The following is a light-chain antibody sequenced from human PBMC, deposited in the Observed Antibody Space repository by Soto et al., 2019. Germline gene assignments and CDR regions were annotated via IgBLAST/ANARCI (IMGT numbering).Light chain of an antibody. CDR2: EGS. CDR1: SSDVGNYNL. J-gene: IGLJ2*01. CDR3: SSYVGSSTLL. Sequence: QSALTQPASVSGSPGQSITISCTGTSSDVGNYNLVSWYQQHPGKAPKLMIYEGSKRPSGVSNRFSGSKSGNTASLTISGLQAEDEAGYYCSSYVGSSTLLFGGGTKLTVL. V-gene: IGLV2-23*01.